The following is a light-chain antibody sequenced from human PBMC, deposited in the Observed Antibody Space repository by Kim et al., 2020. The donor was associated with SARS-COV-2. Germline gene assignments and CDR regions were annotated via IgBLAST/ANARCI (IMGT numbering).Light chain of an antibody. CDR1: QGISTY. CDR2: DAT. CDR3: QQLNSFPPV. V-gene: IGKV1-9*01. Sequence: ASVVDRVTITCRASQGISTYLAWYQQNPGKAPNLLIYDATTLQSGVPSRFSGGGSGTDFTLTISSLQPEDFATYYCQQLNSFPPVFGPGTKVDIK. J-gene: IGKJ3*01.